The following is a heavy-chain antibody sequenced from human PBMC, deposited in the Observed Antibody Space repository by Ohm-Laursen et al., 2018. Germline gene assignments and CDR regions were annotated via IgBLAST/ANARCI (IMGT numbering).Heavy chain of an antibody. D-gene: IGHD3-10*01. CDR2: ISSSSSYI. CDR1: GFPFSAYS. Sequence: SLRLSCAASGFPFSAYSMNWVRQAPGKGLEWVSSISSSSSYIYYADSVKGRFNISRDNAKNSLYLQMNSLRAEDTAVYYCARDGGYGSGSYYMFKNYYYYGMDVWGQGTTVTVSS. V-gene: IGHV3-21*01. J-gene: IGHJ6*02. CDR3: ARDGGYGSGSYYMFKNYYYYGMDV.